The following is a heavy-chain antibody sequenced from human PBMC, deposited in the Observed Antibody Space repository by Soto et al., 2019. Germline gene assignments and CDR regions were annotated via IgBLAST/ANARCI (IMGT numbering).Heavy chain of an antibody. D-gene: IGHD3-3*01. CDR2: ITSDSTTI. Sequence: EVQLVESGGGLVQPGESLRLSCAASGFSFSSHSMNWVRQAPGKGLEWVSYITSDSTTIYYADSMQGRFIISRDNAKNSLYLQMNSLRDEDTAVYYCARIKLGEWLFINIDVYDMDVWGQGTTVTVSS. V-gene: IGHV3-48*02. CDR3: ARIKLGEWLFINIDVYDMDV. CDR1: GFSFSSHS. J-gene: IGHJ6*02.